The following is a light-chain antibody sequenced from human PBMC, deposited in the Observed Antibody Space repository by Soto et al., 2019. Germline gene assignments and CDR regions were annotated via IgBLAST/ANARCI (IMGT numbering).Light chain of an antibody. CDR1: QSLVHRDGNTY. CDR3: MQGSHWPPIT. J-gene: IGKJ5*01. V-gene: IGKV2-30*02. Sequence: VLTQSPGTLSLSPGERATLSCRSSQSLVHRDGNTYLSWFRQRPGQSPRRLIYKVSNREAGVPDRFSGSGSGTDFTLKISRVEAEDVGLYYCMQGSHWPPITFGQGTRLEIK. CDR2: KVS.